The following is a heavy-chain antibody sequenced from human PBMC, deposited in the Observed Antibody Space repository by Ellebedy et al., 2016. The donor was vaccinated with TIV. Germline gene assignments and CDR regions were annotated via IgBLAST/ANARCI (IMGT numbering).Heavy chain of an antibody. CDR3: AMNGESLSN. V-gene: IGHV4-59*12. Sequence: SETLSLXXTVSGGSISSYYWSWIRQPPGKGLEWIGYIYYSGSTNYNPSLKSRVTISVDTSKNQFSLKLSSVTAADTAVYYCAMNGESLSNWGQGTLVTVSS. D-gene: IGHD3-10*01. J-gene: IGHJ4*02. CDR1: GGSISSYY. CDR2: IYYSGST.